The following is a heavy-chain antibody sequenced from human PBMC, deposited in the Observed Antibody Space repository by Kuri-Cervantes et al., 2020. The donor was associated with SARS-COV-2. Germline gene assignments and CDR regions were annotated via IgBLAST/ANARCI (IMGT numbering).Heavy chain of an antibody. J-gene: IGHJ6*03. Sequence: ASVKVSCKASGYTFTGYYMHWVRQAPGQGLEWMGWINPNSGGTNYAQKFQGRVTMTRDTSISTAYMELSRLRSDDTAVYYCVREAAMATGDYYYYMDVWGKGTTVTVSS. CDR2: INPNSGGT. D-gene: IGHD5-18*01. CDR3: VREAAMATGDYYYYMDV. CDR1: GYTFTGYY. V-gene: IGHV1-2*02.